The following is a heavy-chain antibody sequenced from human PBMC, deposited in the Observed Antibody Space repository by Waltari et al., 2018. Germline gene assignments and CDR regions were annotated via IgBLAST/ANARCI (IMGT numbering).Heavy chain of an antibody. Sequence: QVQLQERGPGLVKPPETLSLTCTVSGGSIISYSWSWLRQPAGKGLEWIGRIYPGATPYYNPSLQTRIMMSVATSQNQFSLRLSSVTAAYPAVYYCARIYGSGTFIYMDVWGKGTTVTVSS. J-gene: IGHJ6*03. V-gene: IGHV4-4*07. D-gene: IGHD3-10*01. CDR1: GGSIISYS. CDR3: ARIYGSGTFIYMDV. CDR2: IYPGATP.